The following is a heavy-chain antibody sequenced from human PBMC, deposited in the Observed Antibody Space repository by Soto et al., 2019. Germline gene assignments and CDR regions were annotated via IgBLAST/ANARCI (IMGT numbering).Heavy chain of an antibody. J-gene: IGHJ6*03. CDR2: TYYRSKWYN. CDR3: ARGYCSGGSCSYYYYMDV. Sequence: SQTLSLTCAISGDSVSSNSAAWNWIRQSPSRGLEWLGRTYYRSKWYNDYAVSVKSRITINPDTSKNQFSLQLNSVTPEDTAVYYCARGYCSGGSCSYYYYMDVWGKGTTVTVSS. D-gene: IGHD2-15*01. CDR1: GDSVSSNSAA. V-gene: IGHV6-1*01.